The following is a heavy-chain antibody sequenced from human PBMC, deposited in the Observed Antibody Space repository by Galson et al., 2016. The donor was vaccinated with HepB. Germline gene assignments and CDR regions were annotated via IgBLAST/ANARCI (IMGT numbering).Heavy chain of an antibody. CDR2: IYYRGST. D-gene: IGHD5-24*01. V-gene: IGHV4-59*13. Sequence: ETLSLTCTVSGGSISSYYWSWIRQPPGKGLEWIGFIYYRGSTSYNPSFNSRVTISVDTPKNQVSLKLRSVTAADTAVYFCARSRTDTPDVYYYYYGMDVWGQGTTVTVSS. CDR1: GGSISSYY. CDR3: ARSRTDTPDVYYYYYGMDV. J-gene: IGHJ6*02.